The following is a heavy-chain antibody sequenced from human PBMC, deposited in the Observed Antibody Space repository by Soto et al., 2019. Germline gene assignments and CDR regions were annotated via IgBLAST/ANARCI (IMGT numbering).Heavy chain of an antibody. V-gene: IGHV3-48*01. CDR3: ARGIVPAAYYYYMDV. J-gene: IGHJ6*03. CDR1: GFTFSSYS. CDR2: ISSSSSTI. Sequence: EVQLVESGGGLVQPGGSPRLSCAASGFTFSSYSMNWVRQAPGKGLEWVSYISSSSSTIYYADSVKGRFTISRDNAKNSLYLQMNSLRAEDTAVYYCARGIVPAAYYYYMDVWGKGTTVTVSS. D-gene: IGHD2-2*01.